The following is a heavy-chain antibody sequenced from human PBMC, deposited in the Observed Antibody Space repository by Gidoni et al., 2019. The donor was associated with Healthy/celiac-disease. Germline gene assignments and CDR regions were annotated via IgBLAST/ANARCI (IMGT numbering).Heavy chain of an antibody. CDR2: ISSSSSYI. CDR1: GFTFSRYS. D-gene: IGHD3-9*01. Sequence: EVQLVESGGGLVKPGGSLRRSCAASGFTFSRYSMNWVRQAPGKGLAWVSSISSSSSYIYYADSVKGRFTISRDNAKNSLYLQMNSLGAEDTAVYYCARDFDSLAWGQGTMVAVSS. J-gene: IGHJ3*01. V-gene: IGHV3-21*01. CDR3: ARDFDSLA.